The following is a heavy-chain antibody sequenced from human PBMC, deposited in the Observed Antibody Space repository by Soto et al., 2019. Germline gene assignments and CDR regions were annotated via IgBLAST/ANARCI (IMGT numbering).Heavy chain of an antibody. CDR2: IRETGNT. D-gene: IGHD1-26*01. J-gene: IGHJ4*02. CDR3: AKQQMGVIRALDY. V-gene: IGHV3-23*01. CDR1: GFTFSNYA. Sequence: EVQILQSGGGLEQPGGSLRLSCAASGFTFSNYAMSWIRQAPGKGLEWVSTIRETGNTYYADSVRGRCATSRDNSENTHYLQMSSLRAEDTAVYYCAKQQMGVIRALDYWGQGTLVTVSS.